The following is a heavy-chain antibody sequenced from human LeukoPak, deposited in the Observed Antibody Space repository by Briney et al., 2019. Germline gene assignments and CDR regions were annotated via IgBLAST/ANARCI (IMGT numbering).Heavy chain of an antibody. D-gene: IGHD3-10*01. CDR2: IYYSGST. V-gene: IGHV4-31*03. J-gene: IGHJ4*02. Sequence: KPSETLSLTCTVSGGAISSGGYYWSWIRQHPGKGLEWIGYIYYSGSTYYNPSLKSRVTISVDASKNQFSLKLSSVTAADTAVYYCATYMVRGVIRPGDYWGQGTLVTVSS. CDR3: ATYMVRGVIRPGDY. CDR1: GGAISSGGYY.